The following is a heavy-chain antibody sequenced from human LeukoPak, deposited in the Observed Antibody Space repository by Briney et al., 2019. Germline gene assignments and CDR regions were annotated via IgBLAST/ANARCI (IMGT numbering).Heavy chain of an antibody. J-gene: IGHJ4*02. D-gene: IGHD6-19*01. CDR2: FSYDGSEI. V-gene: IGHV3-30*18. CDR1: GFTFSSYS. Sequence: GGSLRLSCAASGFTFSSYSMNWVRQAPGKGLEWLAVFSYDGSEIHYADSAKGRFTISKDNSKNTLYLQMNSLRVEDTGLYYCVKEQSSGWYRVADHWGRGTLVIVSS. CDR3: VKEQSSGWYRVADH.